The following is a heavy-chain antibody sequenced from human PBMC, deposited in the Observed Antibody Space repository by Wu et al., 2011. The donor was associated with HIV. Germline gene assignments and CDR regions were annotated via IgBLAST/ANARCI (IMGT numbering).Heavy chain of an antibody. CDR3: AVGYGSGSYYYYYGMDV. CDR1: GYTFTGYY. V-gene: IGHV1-2*02. J-gene: IGHJ6*02. CDR2: INPNSGGT. Sequence: QVQLVQSGAEVKKPGASVKVSCKASGYTFTGYYMHWVRQAPGQGLEWMGWINPNSGGTNYAQKFQGRVTMTRDTSISTAYMELSRPRSDDTAVYYCAVGYGSGSYYYYYGMDVWGQGTTVTVSS. D-gene: IGHD3-10*01.